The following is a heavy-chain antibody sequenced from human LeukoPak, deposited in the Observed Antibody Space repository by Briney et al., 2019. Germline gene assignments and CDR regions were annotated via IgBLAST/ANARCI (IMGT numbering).Heavy chain of an antibody. D-gene: IGHD3-10*01. Sequence: ASVKVSCKASGYTFTSYGINWVRQAPGQGLEWMGWISAYNGNTDYAQKLQGRVTMTTDTSTNTAYMELRSLRSDDTAAYFCARDRLTYYSGSGSDYWGQGSLVTVSS. CDR2: ISAYNGNT. V-gene: IGHV1-18*01. CDR3: ARDRLTYYSGSGSDY. J-gene: IGHJ4*02. CDR1: GYTFTSYG.